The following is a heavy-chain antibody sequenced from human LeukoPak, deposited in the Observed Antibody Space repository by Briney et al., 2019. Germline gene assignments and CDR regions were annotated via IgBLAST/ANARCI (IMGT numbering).Heavy chain of an antibody. D-gene: IGHD2-15*01. J-gene: IGHJ5*02. CDR1: GYTFIDYY. Sequence: ASVKVSCKASGYTFIDYYMHWVRQAPGQGLEWMGWMNPNSGGTNYAQKYQGRVTMTRDTSISTAYMALSRLRSDDTAVYYCAKGPPEYCSGGSCHSGRNWIDPWGQGTLVTVSS. V-gene: IGHV1-2*02. CDR2: MNPNSGGT. CDR3: AKGPPEYCSGGSCHSGRNWIDP.